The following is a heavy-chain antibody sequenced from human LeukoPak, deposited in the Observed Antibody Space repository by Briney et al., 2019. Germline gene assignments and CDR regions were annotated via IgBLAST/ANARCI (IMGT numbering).Heavy chain of an antibody. CDR1: GFTFSSYS. D-gene: IGHD6-13*01. CDR3: ARDMSSSSWDYGMDV. J-gene: IGHJ6*02. V-gene: IGHV3-21*01. Sequence: PGGSLRLSCAASGFTFSSYSMNWVRQAPGKGLEWVSSISSSSSYIYYADSVKGRFTISRDNAKNSLYLQMNSLRAEDTAVYYCARDMSSSSWDYGMDVWGQGTTVTVSS. CDR2: ISSSSSYI.